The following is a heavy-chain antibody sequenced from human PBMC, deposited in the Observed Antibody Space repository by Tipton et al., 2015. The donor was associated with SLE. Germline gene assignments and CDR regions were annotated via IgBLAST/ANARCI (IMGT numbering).Heavy chain of an antibody. CDR3: AKDGVGANLHFFDS. CDR1: GFTFSSYG. CDR2: IRYDGSKK. V-gene: IGHV3-30*02. Sequence: SLRLSCAASGFTFSSYGMHWVRQAPGKGLEWVAFIRYDGSKKYYADSVKGRFTISRDNSKNTLHLQMSRLRTEDTAVYYCAKDGVGANLHFFDSWGQGTLVTVSS. D-gene: IGHD1-26*01. J-gene: IGHJ4*02.